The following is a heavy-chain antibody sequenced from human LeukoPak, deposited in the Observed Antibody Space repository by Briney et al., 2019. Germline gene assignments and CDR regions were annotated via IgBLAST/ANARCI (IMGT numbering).Heavy chain of an antibody. CDR2: IYYSGST. D-gene: IGHD6-13*01. Sequence: ASETLSLTCTVSGGSISSSGYYWGWIRQPPGKGLEWIGSIYYSGSTYYNPSLKSRVTISVDTSKNQFSLKLSSVTAADTAVYYCARHEPAAAGTWGQGTLVTVSS. CDR1: GGSISSSGYY. CDR3: ARHEPAAAGT. J-gene: IGHJ5*02. V-gene: IGHV4-39*01.